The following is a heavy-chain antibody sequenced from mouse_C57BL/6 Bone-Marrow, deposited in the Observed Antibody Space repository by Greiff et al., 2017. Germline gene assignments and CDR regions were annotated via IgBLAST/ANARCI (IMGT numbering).Heavy chain of an antibody. V-gene: IGHV5-9*01. D-gene: IGHD1-2*01. CDR1: GFTFSSYT. CDR2: ISGGGGNT. Sequence: EVQLVESGGGLVKPGGSLKLSCAASGFTFSSYTMSWVRQTPEKRLEWVATISGGGGNTYYPDSVKGRFTISRDNAKNTLYLQMSSLRSEDTALYYCARQVDTHGTAYYAMDYWGQGTSVTVSS. CDR3: ARQVDTHGTAYYAMDY. J-gene: IGHJ4*01.